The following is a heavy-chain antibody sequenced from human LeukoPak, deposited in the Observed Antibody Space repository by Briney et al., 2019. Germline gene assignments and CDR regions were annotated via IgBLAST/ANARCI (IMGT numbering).Heavy chain of an antibody. CDR3: ARDQYSGSYSY. J-gene: IGHJ4*02. CDR1: GNTFTGYF. CDR2: INPNSGAT. D-gene: IGHD1-26*01. V-gene: IGHV1-2*02. Sequence: ASVKASCKASGNTFTGYFIHWVRQAPGQGLKWMGWINPNSGATNYAQKFQGRVTITADKSTSTAYMELSSLRSEDTAVYYCARDQYSGSYSYWGQGTLVTVSS.